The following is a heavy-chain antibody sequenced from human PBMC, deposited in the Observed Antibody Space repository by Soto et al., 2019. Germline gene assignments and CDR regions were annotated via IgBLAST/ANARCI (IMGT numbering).Heavy chain of an antibody. D-gene: IGHD3-22*01. CDR3: ASNYYDSTGVYY. CDR2: IYYSGST. CDR1: GGSVSSGSYY. V-gene: IGHV4-61*01. Sequence: NPSETLSLTCTVSGGSVSSGSYYWSWIRQPPGKGLEWIGYIYYSGSTNYNPSLKSRVTISVGTSKNQFSLKLSSVTAADTAVYYCASNYYDSTGVYYWGQGTLVTVSS. J-gene: IGHJ4*02.